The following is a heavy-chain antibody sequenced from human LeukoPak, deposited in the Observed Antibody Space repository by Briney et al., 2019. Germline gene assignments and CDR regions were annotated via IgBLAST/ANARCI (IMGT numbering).Heavy chain of an antibody. Sequence: SETLSLTCTVSGYSISSGYYWGWIRQPPGKGLEWIGSIYHSGSTNYNPSLKSRVTISVDTSKNQFSLKLSSVTAADTAVYYCASRGGSGYFVYWGQGTLVTVSS. CDR3: ASRGGSGYFVY. CDR1: GYSISSGYY. V-gene: IGHV4-38-2*02. CDR2: IYHSGST. D-gene: IGHD2-15*01. J-gene: IGHJ4*02.